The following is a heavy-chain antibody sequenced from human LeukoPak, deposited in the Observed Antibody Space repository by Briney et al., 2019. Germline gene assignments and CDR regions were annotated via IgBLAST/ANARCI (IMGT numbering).Heavy chain of an antibody. CDR1: GFTFSSYS. Sequence: PGGSLRLSCAASGFTFSSYSMNWVRQAPGKGLEWVSYISSSSSTIYYADSVKGRLTTSRDNAKNSLYLQMNSLRADDTAVYYCARVVTAAWDWFDPWGQGTLVTVSS. CDR2: ISSSSSTI. J-gene: IGHJ5*02. D-gene: IGHD2-2*01. V-gene: IGHV3-48*04. CDR3: ARVVTAAWDWFDP.